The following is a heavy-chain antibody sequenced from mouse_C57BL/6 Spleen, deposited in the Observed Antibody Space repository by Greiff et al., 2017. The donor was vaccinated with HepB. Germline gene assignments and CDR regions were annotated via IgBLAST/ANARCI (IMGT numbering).Heavy chain of an antibody. CDR1: GFNIKDDY. Sequence: EVQLQQSGAELVRPGASVKLSCTASGFNIKDDYMHWVKQRPEQGLEWIGWIDPENGDTEYASKFQGKATITADTSSNTAYLQLSSLTSEDTAVYYCTTQLGRYAMDYWGQGTSVTVSS. J-gene: IGHJ4*01. CDR3: TTQLGRYAMDY. V-gene: IGHV14-4*01. D-gene: IGHD4-1*02. CDR2: IDPENGDT.